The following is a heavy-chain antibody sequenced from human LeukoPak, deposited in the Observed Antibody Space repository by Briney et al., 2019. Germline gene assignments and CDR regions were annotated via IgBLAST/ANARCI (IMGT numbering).Heavy chain of an antibody. CDR2: IKQDGSEK. CDR1: GFTFSSYN. Sequence: PGGSLRLSCAASGFTFSSYNMSWVRQAPGKGLEWVANIKQDGSEKYYVDSVKGRFTISRDNAKNSLYLQMNSLRAEDTAVYYCARDLYYYYYMDVWGKGTTVTISS. CDR3: ARDLYYYYYMDV. V-gene: IGHV3-7*01. J-gene: IGHJ6*03.